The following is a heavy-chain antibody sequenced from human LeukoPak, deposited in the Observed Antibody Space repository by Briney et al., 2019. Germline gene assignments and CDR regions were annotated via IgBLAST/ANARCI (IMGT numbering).Heavy chain of an antibody. CDR3: ARSRSIAARFDY. CDR2: ISAYNGNT. V-gene: IGHV1-18*01. J-gene: IGHJ4*02. CDR1: GYTLTELS. D-gene: IGHD6-6*01. Sequence: ASVKVSCKVSGYTLTELSMHWVRQAPGQGLEWMGWISAYNGNTNYAQKLQGRVTMTTDTSTSTAYMELRSLRSDDTAVYYCARSRSIAARFDYWGQGTLVTVSS.